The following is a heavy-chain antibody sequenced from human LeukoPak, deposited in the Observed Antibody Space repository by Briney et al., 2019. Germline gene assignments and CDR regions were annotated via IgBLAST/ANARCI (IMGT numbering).Heavy chain of an antibody. J-gene: IGHJ4*02. Sequence: GGSLRLSCAASGFSFSASAIHWVRQPSGKGLEWVGRIKTRPDNYATAFAASVKGRFTISRDDSKNTAYLQMDSLKTEDTAVYYRTRLDDFLTGFDCWGQGTLVTVSS. D-gene: IGHD3-9*01. CDR1: GFSFSASA. V-gene: IGHV3-73*01. CDR3: TRLDDFLTGFDC. CDR2: IKTRPDNYAT.